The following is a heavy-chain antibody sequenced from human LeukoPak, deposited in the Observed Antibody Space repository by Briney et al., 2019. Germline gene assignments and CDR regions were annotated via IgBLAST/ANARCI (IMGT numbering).Heavy chain of an antibody. CDR2: ISSSGSTI. J-gene: IGHJ4*02. Sequence: GGSLRLSCAASGFTFSSYEMNWVRQAPGKVLEWVSYISSSGSTIYYADSVKGRFTISRDNAKNSLYLQMNSLRVEDTAVYYCARAPTFSGWFDYWGQGTLVTVSS. D-gene: IGHD6-19*01. CDR3: ARAPTFSGWFDY. CDR1: GFTFSSYE. V-gene: IGHV3-48*03.